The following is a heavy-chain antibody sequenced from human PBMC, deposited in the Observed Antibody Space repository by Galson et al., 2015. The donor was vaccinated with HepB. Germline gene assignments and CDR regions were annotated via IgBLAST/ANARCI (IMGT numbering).Heavy chain of an antibody. Sequence: SLRLSCAASGFTFSSYGMHWVRQAPGKGLEWVAVIWYDGSNKYYADSVKGRFTISRDNSKNTLYLQMNSLRAEDTAVYYCARWDGSGSYYKDWGQGTLVTVSS. CDR3: ARWDGSGSYYKD. V-gene: IGHV3-33*08. CDR2: IWYDGSNK. J-gene: IGHJ4*02. CDR1: GFTFSSYG. D-gene: IGHD3-10*01.